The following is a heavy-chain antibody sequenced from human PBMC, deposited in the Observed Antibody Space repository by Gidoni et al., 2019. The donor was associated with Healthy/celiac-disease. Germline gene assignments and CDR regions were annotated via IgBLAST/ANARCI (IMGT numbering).Heavy chain of an antibody. J-gene: IGHJ3*02. CDR2: IYYSGST. Sequence: QVQLQESGPGLVKPSQTQSLTCTVSGGSISSGGYYWSWIRQHPGKGLEWIGYIYYSGSTYFNPSLKSRVTISVDTSKNQFSLKLSSVTAADTAVYYCARDSNYCSGGSCGEAFDIWGQGTMVTVSS. CDR3: ARDSNYCSGGSCGEAFDI. CDR1: GGSISSGGYY. V-gene: IGHV4-31*03. D-gene: IGHD2-15*01.